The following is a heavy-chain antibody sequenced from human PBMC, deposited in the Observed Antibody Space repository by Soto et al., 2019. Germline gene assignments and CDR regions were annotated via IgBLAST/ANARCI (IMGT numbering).Heavy chain of an antibody. CDR1: GYTFTSYA. V-gene: IGHV1-3*01. D-gene: IGHD2-15*01. CDR2: INAGNGNT. Sequence: GASVKVSCKASGYTFTSYAMHWVRQAPGQRLEWMGWINAGNGNTKYSQKFHGRVTITRDTSASTAYMELSSLRSEDTAVYYCARGPGGPDGPGDYWGQGTLVTVSS. J-gene: IGHJ4*02. CDR3: ARGPGGPDGPGDY.